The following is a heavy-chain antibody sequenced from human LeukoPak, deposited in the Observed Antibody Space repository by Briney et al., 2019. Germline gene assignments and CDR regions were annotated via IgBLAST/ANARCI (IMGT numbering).Heavy chain of an antibody. CDR2: TWYDGNNK. J-gene: IGHJ5*02. Sequence: GGSLRLSCAASGFTFSSYAMSWVRQAPGKGLEWVAVTWYDGNNKYYGDSVKGRFTISRDNSKNTLYLQMNSLRAEDTAVYYCARGSGAYYNWFDPWGQGTLVTVSS. D-gene: IGHD3-3*01. CDR1: GFTFSSYA. V-gene: IGHV3-33*08. CDR3: ARGSGAYYNWFDP.